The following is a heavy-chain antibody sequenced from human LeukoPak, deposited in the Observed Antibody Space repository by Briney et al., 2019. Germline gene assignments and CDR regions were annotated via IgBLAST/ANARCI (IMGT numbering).Heavy chain of an antibody. J-gene: IGHJ4*02. CDR1: GFTFSDYT. V-gene: IGHV3-21*01. Sequence: GGSLRLSCAASGFTFSDYTMNWVRQAPGKGLEWVSSISSASRYIYYADSVKGRFTISRDNAKNSLYLQMNSLRAEDTAVYYRARGGDYGDYGFDYWGQGTLVTVSS. CDR3: ARGGDYGDYGFDY. CDR2: ISSASRYI. D-gene: IGHD4-17*01.